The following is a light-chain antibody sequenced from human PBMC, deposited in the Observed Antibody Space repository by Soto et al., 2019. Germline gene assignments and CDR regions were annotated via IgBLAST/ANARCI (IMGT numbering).Light chain of an antibody. Sequence: QSVLTQPPSVSGAPGQRVTISCTGSSSKIGAPYDVHWYQQLPGTAPKLLIYANTNPPSGVPDRFSGSKSGTSASLAITGRQAGDEADYYCQSYDRSLSGSIFGGGTKLTVL. CDR2: ANT. V-gene: IGLV1-40*01. J-gene: IGLJ2*01. CDR3: QSYDRSLSGSI. CDR1: SSKIGAPYD.